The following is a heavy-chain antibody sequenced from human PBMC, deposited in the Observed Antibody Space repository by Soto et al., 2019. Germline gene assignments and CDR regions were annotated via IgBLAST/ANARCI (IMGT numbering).Heavy chain of an antibody. CDR1: VCSISSYY. D-gene: IGHD2-21*01. Sequence: PSDTLSLTCTFSVCSISSYYCSLILQPPVKGLEWILYIYYSWSTNYNPSLKSRVTISVDTYKNQFSLKLSSVTAADTALYYCARAKGNCGGECYSWFEPWGQGNMVNVSS. CDR3: ARAKGNCGGECYSWFEP. CDR2: IYYSWST. V-gene: IGHV4-59*01. J-gene: IGHJ5*02.